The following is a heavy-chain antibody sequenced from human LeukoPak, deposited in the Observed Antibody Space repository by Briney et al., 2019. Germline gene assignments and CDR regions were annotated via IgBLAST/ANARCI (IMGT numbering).Heavy chain of an antibody. CDR1: GGTFISYA. J-gene: IGHJ4*02. CDR3: AREGGGYNNQYYFDY. V-gene: IGHV1-69*01. CDR2: IIPIFGTA. Sequence: ASVKVSCKASGGTFISYAISWVRQAPGQGLEWMGGIIPIFGTANYAQKFQGRVTITADESTSTAYMELSSLRSEDTAVYYCAREGGGYNNQYYFDYWGQGTLVTVSS. D-gene: IGHD5-24*01.